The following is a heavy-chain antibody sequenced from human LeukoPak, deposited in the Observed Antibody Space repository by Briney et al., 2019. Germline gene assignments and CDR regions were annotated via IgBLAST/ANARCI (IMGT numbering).Heavy chain of an antibody. V-gene: IGHV5-51*01. D-gene: IGHD1-26*01. Sequence: GESLKISCKGSGYSFTSYWIGWVRQMPGKGLEWMGIIYPGDSDTRYSPSFQGQVTISADKSISTAYLQWSSLKASDTAMYYCAGTRPGIVGDPDAFDIWGQGTMVTVSS. CDR3: AGTRPGIVGDPDAFDI. CDR1: GYSFTSYW. CDR2: IYPGDSDT. J-gene: IGHJ3*02.